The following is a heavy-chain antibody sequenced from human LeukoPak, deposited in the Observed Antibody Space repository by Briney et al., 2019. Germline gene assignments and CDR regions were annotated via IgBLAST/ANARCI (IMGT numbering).Heavy chain of an antibody. CDR1: GFTFSSYG. CDR3: ARGPYSSSWYYFEY. CDR2: IWFDGSNQ. D-gene: IGHD6-13*01. Sequence: GGSPRLSCAASGFTFSSYGMHWVRQAPGKGLEWVAVIWFDGSNQFYADSVKGRFTISRDNSKNTLYLQINSLRAEDTAVYYCARGPYSSSWYYFEYWGQGTLVTVSS. V-gene: IGHV3-33*01. J-gene: IGHJ4*02.